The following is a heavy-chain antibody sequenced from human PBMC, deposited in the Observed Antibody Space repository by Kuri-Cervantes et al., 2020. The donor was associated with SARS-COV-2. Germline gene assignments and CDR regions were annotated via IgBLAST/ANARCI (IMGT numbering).Heavy chain of an antibody. Sequence: SETLSLTCTISGGSISSSSYYWGWIRQPPGKGLEWIGSIYYSGSTYYNPSLKSRVTISVDTSKNQFSLKLSSVTAADTAVYYCARGGDIVVVPVAYYPRYWYFDLWGRGTLVTVSS. CDR2: IYYSGST. V-gene: IGHV4-39*01. D-gene: IGHD2-2*01. J-gene: IGHJ2*01. CDR3: ARGGDIVVVPVAYYPRYWYFDL. CDR1: GGSISSSSYY.